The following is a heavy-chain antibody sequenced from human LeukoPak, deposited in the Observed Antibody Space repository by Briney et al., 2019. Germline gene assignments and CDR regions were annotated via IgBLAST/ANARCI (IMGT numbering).Heavy chain of an antibody. V-gene: IGHV7-4-1*02. D-gene: IGHD6-19*01. CDR3: ARTIAVAGYMDV. Sequence: GASVTVSCKASGHTFTSSAMNWVRQAPGQGLEWMGWLNANTGNPTYAHGFTGRFIFSLDTSVSTAYLQISSIKDEDSAIYYCARTIAVAGYMDVWGKGITVTVSS. CDR2: LNANTGNP. J-gene: IGHJ6*03. CDR1: GHTFTSSA.